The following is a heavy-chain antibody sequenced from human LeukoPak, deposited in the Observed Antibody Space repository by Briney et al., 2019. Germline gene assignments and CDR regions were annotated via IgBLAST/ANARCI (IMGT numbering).Heavy chain of an antibody. V-gene: IGHV5-51*01. Sequence: GGSLKISWQRSGSSFTSYWIGWARQLPGKGLEWMGIIYPGDSDTKYSPSFQGQLTISADKSISTAYLQWSSLKASDTAMYYCARRSSSWDRYDNWGQGTLVTVSS. J-gene: IGHJ4*02. CDR1: GSSFTSYW. D-gene: IGHD6-13*01. CDR3: ARRSSSWDRYDN. CDR2: IYPGDSDT.